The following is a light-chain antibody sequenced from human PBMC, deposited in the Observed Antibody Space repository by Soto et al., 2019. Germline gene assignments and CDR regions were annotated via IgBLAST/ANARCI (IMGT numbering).Light chain of an antibody. CDR1: SSNIGANYD. V-gene: IGLV1-40*01. CDR3: QSYDSTLSAV. CDR2: NNS. J-gene: IGLJ1*01. Sequence: QAVVTQPPSVSGAPGQSITISCTGSSSNIGANYDVHWYQQPPGTAPKLLIYNNSNRPSGVPDRFSGSKSGTSASLAIAGLQAEDEADYYCQSYDSTLSAVFGTGTKLTVL.